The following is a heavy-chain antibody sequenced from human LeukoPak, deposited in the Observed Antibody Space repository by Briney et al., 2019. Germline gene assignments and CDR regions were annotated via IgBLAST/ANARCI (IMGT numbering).Heavy chain of an antibody. V-gene: IGHV3-23*01. D-gene: IGHD3-22*01. CDR2: ISGSGGST. J-gene: IGHJ5*02. CDR1: GFTFGDDHG. CDR3: AKPFAYYEEGEDNWFDP. Sequence: AGGSLRLSCTASGFTFGDDHGMSWVRQAPGKGLEWVSAISGSGGSTYYADSVKGRFTISRDNSKNTLYLQMNSLRAEDTAVYYCAKPFAYYEEGEDNWFDPWGQGTLVTVSS.